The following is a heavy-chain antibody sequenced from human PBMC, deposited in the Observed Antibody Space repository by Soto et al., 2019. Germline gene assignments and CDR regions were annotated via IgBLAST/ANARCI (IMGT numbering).Heavy chain of an antibody. J-gene: IGHJ4*02. CDR1: GYTFTSYG. D-gene: IGHD3-22*01. CDR3: ARGHYHDSSGYYYGY. V-gene: IGHV1-18*04. Sequence: AASVKVSCKASGYTFTSYGISWVRQAPGQGLEWMGWISAYNGNTNYAQKLQGRVTMTTDTSTSTAYMELRSLRSDDTAVYYCARGHYHDSSGYYYGYWGQGTLVTVSS. CDR2: ISAYNGNT.